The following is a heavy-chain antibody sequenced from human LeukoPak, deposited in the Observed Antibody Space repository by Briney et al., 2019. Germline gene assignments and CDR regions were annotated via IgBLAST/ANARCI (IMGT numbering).Heavy chain of an antibody. CDR1: GGSISSRNYY. D-gene: IGHD2-21*01. CDR3: ARDLAGHFGGFYFDY. CDR2: IYYSGST. J-gene: IGHJ4*02. V-gene: IGHV4-39*07. Sequence: SETLSLTCTVSGGSISSRNYYWGWIRQLPGKGLEWIGTIYYSGSTYYNPSLKSRVTISLDTSKSHFSLRLSSVTAADTAVYYCARDLAGHFGGFYFDYWGRGTLVTVSS.